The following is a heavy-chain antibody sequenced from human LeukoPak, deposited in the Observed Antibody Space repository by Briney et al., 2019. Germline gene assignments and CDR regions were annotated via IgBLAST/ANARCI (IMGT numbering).Heavy chain of an antibody. CDR1: GFTFSSYG. J-gene: IGHJ3*02. Sequence: PGGSLRLSCAASGFTFSSYGMHWVRQAPGKGLEGVAVISYDGSNKYYADSVKGRFTISRDNSKTTLYLQMNSLRAEDTAVYYCAKDLSSGWHNDAFDIWGQGTMVTVSS. CDR2: ISYDGSNK. D-gene: IGHD6-19*01. CDR3: AKDLSSGWHNDAFDI. V-gene: IGHV3-30*18.